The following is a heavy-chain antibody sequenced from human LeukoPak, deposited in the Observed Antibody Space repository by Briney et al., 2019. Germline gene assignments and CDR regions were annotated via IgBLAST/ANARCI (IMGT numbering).Heavy chain of an antibody. CDR1: GYTFTGYY. CDR3: ARALDRLRYFDWSNAFDI. CDR2: INPNSGGT. V-gene: IGHV1-2*02. J-gene: IGHJ3*02. D-gene: IGHD3-9*01. Sequence: SVKVSCKASGYTFTGYYMHWVRQAPGKGLEWMGWINPNSGGTNYAQKFQGRVTMTRYTSISTAYMELSRLRSDDTAVYYCARALDRLRYFDWSNAFDIWGQGTMVTVSS.